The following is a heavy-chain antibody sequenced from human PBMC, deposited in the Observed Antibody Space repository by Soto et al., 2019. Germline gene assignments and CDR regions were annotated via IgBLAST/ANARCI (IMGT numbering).Heavy chain of an antibody. V-gene: IGHV4-59*11. J-gene: IGHJ6*03. D-gene: IGHD3-16*01. CDR3: ARTIDYGYMDV. Sequence: QVQLQESGPGLVNPSQTLSLTCIVSGGSLSYRYWSWIRQPPGKELEWIAYIYYSGSTNYSPSLRNRLTVSVDTAKNQFSLKLTSLTAADTATYYCARTIDYGYMDVWGKGTTVTVSS. CDR2: IYYSGST. CDR1: GGSLSYRY.